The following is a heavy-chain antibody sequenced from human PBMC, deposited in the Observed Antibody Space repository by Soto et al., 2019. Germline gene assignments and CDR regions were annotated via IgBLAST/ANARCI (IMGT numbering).Heavy chain of an antibody. D-gene: IGHD2-2*01. Sequence: PGESLKISCKGSAYTFSTYWIAWVRQMPGKGLEWMGIIYPGDSDTRYSPSFRGQVTISVDKSIYTAYLQWSSLRASDTAVYSCARVAVVPSAPGSYYYAMDVWGQGTTVPSP. J-gene: IGHJ6*02. CDR3: ARVAVVPSAPGSYYYAMDV. CDR2: IYPGDSDT. CDR1: AYTFSTYW. V-gene: IGHV5-51*01.